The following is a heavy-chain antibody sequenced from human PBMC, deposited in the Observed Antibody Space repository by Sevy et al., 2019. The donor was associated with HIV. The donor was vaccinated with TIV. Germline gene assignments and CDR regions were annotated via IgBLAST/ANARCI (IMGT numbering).Heavy chain of an antibody. CDR3: ARKYDSCGYFDY. Sequence: GGSLRLSCAASGFTFRNYAMNWVRQAPGKGLEWVSGISGTGGSGDKTNYADSVKGRFTISRDDSKNSLYLQLNTLRAEDTAIYYCARKYDSCGYFDYWGQGTLVTVSS. CDR2: ISGTGGSGDKT. CDR1: GFTFRNYA. J-gene: IGHJ4*02. D-gene: IGHD3-22*01. V-gene: IGHV3-23*01.